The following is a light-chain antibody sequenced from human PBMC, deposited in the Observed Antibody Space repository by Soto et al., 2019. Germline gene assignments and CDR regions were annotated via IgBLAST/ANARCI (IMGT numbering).Light chain of an antibody. CDR2: GGS. V-gene: IGKV3-20*01. CDR3: QIYGSPFT. Sequence: EIVLTQSPGTLSLSPGERATLSCRASQSLVSNYFAWYQQKPGQAPRLVIYGGSIRATGIPDRFSGSGSGTDFTLTIRRLEPEDFAVYYCQIYGSPFTFGPGTRVDIK. J-gene: IGKJ3*01. CDR1: QSLVSNY.